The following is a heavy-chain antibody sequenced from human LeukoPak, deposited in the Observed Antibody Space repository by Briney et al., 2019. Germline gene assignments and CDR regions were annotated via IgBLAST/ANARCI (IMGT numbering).Heavy chain of an antibody. V-gene: IGHV4-59*08. CDR2: IHYSGIT. CDR1: GGSISSYS. D-gene: IGHD6-19*01. CDR3: ASYIRGAVAFDY. J-gene: IGHJ4*02. Sequence: SETLSLTCTVSGGSISSYSWSWIRQPPGKGLEWMGYIHYSGITNYNPSLKIRVTISVDTSKNQFSLKLSSVTAADTAVYYCASYIRGAVAFDYWGQGTLVTVSS.